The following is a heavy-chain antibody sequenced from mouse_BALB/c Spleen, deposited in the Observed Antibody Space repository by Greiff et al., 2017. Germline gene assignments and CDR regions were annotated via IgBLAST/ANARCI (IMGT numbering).Heavy chain of an antibody. CDR3: ARYYGYDYWYFDV. CDR1: GDSITSGY. CDR2: ISYSGST. Sequence: DVKLVESGPSLVKPSQTLSLTCSVTGDSITSGYWNWIRKFPGNKLEYMGYISYSGSTYYNPSLKSRISITRDTSKNQYYLQLNSVTTEDTATYYCARYYGYDYWYFDVWGAGTTVTVSS. V-gene: IGHV3-8*02. J-gene: IGHJ1*01. D-gene: IGHD2-2*01.